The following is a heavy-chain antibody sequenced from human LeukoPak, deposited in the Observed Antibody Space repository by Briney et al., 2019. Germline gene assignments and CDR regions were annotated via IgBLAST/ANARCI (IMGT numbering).Heavy chain of an antibody. CDR3: ARSQRRAYYYDSSGYYSAFDY. V-gene: IGHV1-2*02. CDR2: INPNSGGT. Sequence: ASVKVSCKASGHTFTGYYMHWVRQAPGQGLEWMGWINPNSGGTNYAQKFQGRVTMTRDTSISTAYMELSRLRSDDTAVYYCARSQRRAYYYDSSGYYSAFDYWGQGTLVTVS. D-gene: IGHD3-22*01. J-gene: IGHJ4*02. CDR1: GHTFTGYY.